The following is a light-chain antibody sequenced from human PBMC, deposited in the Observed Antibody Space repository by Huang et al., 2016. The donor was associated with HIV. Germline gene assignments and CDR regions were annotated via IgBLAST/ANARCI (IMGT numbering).Light chain of an antibody. J-gene: IGKJ4*01. V-gene: IGKV1-NL1*01. CDR3: QQYYNAPLT. Sequence: DIQMTQSPPSLSASVGDRVTFTCRASQGISNSLAWYQQKPGEAPKLLLFAASIRESGVPARCSGSGSGKDYTLTISSLQPEDFAHYYCQQYYNAPLTFGGGTKVEI. CDR1: QGISNS. CDR2: AAS.